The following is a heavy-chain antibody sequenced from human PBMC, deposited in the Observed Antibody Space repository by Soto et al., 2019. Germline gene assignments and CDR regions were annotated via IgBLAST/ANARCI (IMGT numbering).Heavy chain of an antibody. CDR1: GFTFSSYS. Sequence: GSLRLSCAASGFTFSSYSMNWVRQAPGKGLEWVSSISSSSSYIYYADSVKGRFTISRDNAKNSLYLQMNSLRAEDTAVYYCARDPRRVVRWFGELSFYYYYYMDVWGKGTTVTVSS. J-gene: IGHJ6*03. V-gene: IGHV3-21*01. CDR3: ARDPRRVVRWFGELSFYYYYYMDV. CDR2: ISSSSSYI. D-gene: IGHD3-10*01.